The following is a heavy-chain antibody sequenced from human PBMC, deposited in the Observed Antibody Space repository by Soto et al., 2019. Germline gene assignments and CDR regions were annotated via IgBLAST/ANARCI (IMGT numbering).Heavy chain of an antibody. J-gene: IGHJ4*02. CDR2: IIPIFGTA. CDR1: GGTFSSYA. CDR3: AKALKGYYDSSGSYYLDY. Sequence: QVQLVQSGAEVKKPGSSVKVSCKASGGTFSSYAISWVRQAPGQGLEWMGGIIPIFGTANYAQKFQGRVTITADKSTSTAYMELSSLRSEDTAVYYCAKALKGYYDSSGSYYLDYWGQGTLVTVSS. V-gene: IGHV1-69*06. D-gene: IGHD3-22*01.